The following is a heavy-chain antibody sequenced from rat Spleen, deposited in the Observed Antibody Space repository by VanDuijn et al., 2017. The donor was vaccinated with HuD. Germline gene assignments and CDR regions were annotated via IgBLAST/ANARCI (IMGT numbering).Heavy chain of an antibody. CDR1: GFSLTRYN. D-gene: IGHD5-1*01. CDR2: ISSGGNT. Sequence: QVQLMESGPGLVQPSETLSLTCTVSGFSLTRYNVHWVRQPPGKGLEWIAAISSGGNTYYNSALKSRLSISRDTSKSQVFLKMNSLQTDDTAIYICTRGLGDYWGQGVMVTVSS. V-gene: IGHV2-6*01. J-gene: IGHJ2*01. CDR3: TRGLGDY.